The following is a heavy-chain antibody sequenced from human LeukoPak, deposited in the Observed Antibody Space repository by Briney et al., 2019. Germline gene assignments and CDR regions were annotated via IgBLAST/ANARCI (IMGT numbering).Heavy chain of an antibody. CDR2: INHSGRT. J-gene: IGHJ5*02. V-gene: IGHV4-34*01. CDR1: GVSLSGYY. Sequence: SETLSLTCAVSGVSLSGYYWGWIRQTPGKGLEWIGEINHSGRTNYNPSLKSRVTISVDKSKNQFSLRLSSVTAADTAVYYCARNGEYSSSSSWFDPWGQGTLVTVSS. D-gene: IGHD6-6*01. CDR3: ARNGEYSSSSSWFDP.